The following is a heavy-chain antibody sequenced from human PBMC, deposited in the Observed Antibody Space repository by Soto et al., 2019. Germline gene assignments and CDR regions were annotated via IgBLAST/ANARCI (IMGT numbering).Heavy chain of an antibody. J-gene: IGHJ4*02. Sequence: QVQLVQSGAEVKKPGSSVKVSCKASGGTFSSYRINWVRQAPGQGPQWVGGIVPIYRTADYAQKFQGRVRITADESARTSYMELRSLKSQDTAVYYCVRDSGAKLSSSWGQGTLVTVSS. CDR1: GGTFSSYR. CDR2: IVPIYRTA. CDR3: VRDSGAKLSSS. D-gene: IGHD6-13*01. V-gene: IGHV1-69*01.